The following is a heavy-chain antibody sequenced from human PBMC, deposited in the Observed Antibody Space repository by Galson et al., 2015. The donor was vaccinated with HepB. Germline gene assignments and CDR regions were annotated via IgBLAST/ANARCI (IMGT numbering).Heavy chain of an antibody. CDR1: GGSITSSSYY. CDR3: ARLEWLQFSGYGH. D-gene: IGHD5-24*01. J-gene: IGHJ4*02. CDR2: IYYSGSI. Sequence: ETLSLTCTVSGGSITSSSYYWGWIRQPPGKGLEWIGSIYYSGSIYYNPSLKSRVTISVDTSKNQFSLKLSSVTAADTAVYYCARLEWLQFSGYGHWGQGTLVTVSS. V-gene: IGHV4-39*01.